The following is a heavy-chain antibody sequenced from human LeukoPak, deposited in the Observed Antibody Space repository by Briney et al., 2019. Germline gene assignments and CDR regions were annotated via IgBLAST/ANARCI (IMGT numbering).Heavy chain of an antibody. CDR2: ISYDGSNK. V-gene: IGHV3-30-3*01. CDR1: GGTFSSYA. J-gene: IGHJ4*02. CDR3: ARDREQLGY. D-gene: IGHD6-13*01. Sequence: SCKTSGGTFSSYAMHWVRQAPGKGLEWVAVISYDGSNKYYADSVKGRFTISRDNSKNTLYLQMNSLRAEDTAVYYCARDREQLGYWGQGTLVTVSS.